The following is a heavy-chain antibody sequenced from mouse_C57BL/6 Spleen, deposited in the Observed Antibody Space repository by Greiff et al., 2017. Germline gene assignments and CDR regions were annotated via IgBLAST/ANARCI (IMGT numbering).Heavy chain of an antibody. D-gene: IGHD4-1*01. V-gene: IGHV1-4*01. CDR2: INPSSGYT. CDR1: GYTFTSYT. CDR3: AREGTGTDY. Sequence: QVQLQQSGAELARPGASVKMSCKASGYTFTSYTMHWVKQRPGQGLEWIGYINPSSGYTKYNQKFKDKATLTADKSSSPAYMQLGSVASEDCAVYYCAREGTGTDYWGQGTTLTVSS. J-gene: IGHJ2*01.